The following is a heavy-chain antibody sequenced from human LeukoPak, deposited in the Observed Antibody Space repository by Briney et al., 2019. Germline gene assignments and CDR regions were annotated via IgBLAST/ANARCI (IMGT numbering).Heavy chain of an antibody. V-gene: IGHV5-10-1*01. CDR3: ARGGRYDYVWGSYRYTY. Sequence: ESLRISCKGSGYSFTSYWISWVRQMPGKGLEWMGRVDPSDSYTNYSPSFQGHVTLSADKSISTAYLQWSSLKASDTAMYYCARGGRYDYVWGSYRYTYWGQGTLVTVSS. J-gene: IGHJ4*02. CDR1: GYSFTSYW. CDR2: VDPSDSYT. D-gene: IGHD3-16*02.